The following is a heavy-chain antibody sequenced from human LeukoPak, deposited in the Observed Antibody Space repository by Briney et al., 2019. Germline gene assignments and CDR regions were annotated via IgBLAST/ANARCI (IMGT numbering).Heavy chain of an antibody. D-gene: IGHD1-14*01. CDR2: IYYSGST. Sequence: PSQTLSLTCTVSGGSISSGDYYWSWIRQPPGKGLEWIGYIYYSGSTYYNPSLKSRVTISVDTSKNQFSLKLSSVTAADTAVYYCASEKTSWLLTETNSYWGQGTLVTVSS. CDR3: ASEKTSWLLTETNSY. V-gene: IGHV4-30-4*08. J-gene: IGHJ4*02. CDR1: GGSISSGDYY.